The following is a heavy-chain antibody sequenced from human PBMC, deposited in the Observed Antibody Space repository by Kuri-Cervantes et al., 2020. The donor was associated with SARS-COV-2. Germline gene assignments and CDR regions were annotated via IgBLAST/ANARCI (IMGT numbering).Heavy chain of an antibody. V-gene: IGHV4-59*01. CDR1: GGSISSYY. D-gene: IGHD3-3*01. CDR3: ARFTRWSGPLDY. CDR2: IYYSGTT. J-gene: IGHJ4*02. Sequence: GSLRLSCTVSGGSISSYYWSWIRQPPGKGLEWIGYIYYSGTTNYNPSLKSRVTISVDTSKSHFSLKVNSVTAADTAVYYCARFTRWSGPLDYWGQGTLVTVSS.